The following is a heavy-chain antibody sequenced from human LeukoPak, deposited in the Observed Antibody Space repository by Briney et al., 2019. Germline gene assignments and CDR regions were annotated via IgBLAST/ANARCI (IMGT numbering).Heavy chain of an antibody. V-gene: IGHV4-61*02. D-gene: IGHD3-22*01. CDR1: GGSINSNSYS. CDR2: IHISGST. J-gene: IGHJ3*01. Sequence: SQTLSLTCTVSGGSINSNSYSWTWIRQPAGKGLEWIGRIHISGSTDYTPSLRSRVTISVDTSKNQFSLKLSSVTAADTAVYYCAGADRSGYFGNVVAFDVWGQGTVVTVSS. CDR3: AGADRSGYFGNVVAFDV.